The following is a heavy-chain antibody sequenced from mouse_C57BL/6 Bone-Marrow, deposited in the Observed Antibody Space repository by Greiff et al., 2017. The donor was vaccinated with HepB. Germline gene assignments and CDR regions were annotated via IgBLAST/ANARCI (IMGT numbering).Heavy chain of an antibody. V-gene: IGHV5-12*01. J-gene: IGHJ3*01. CDR3: ARRITTVVAGFAY. CDR1: GFTFSDYY. Sequence: EVHLVESGGGLVQPGGSLKLSCAASGFTFSDYYMYWVRQTPEKRLEWVAYISNGGGSTYYPDTVKGRFTISRDHAKNTLYLQMSRLKSEDTAMYYCARRITTVVAGFAYWGQGTLVTVSA. CDR2: ISNGGGST. D-gene: IGHD1-1*01.